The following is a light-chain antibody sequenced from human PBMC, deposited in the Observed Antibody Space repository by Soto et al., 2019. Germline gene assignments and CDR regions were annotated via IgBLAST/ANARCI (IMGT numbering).Light chain of an antibody. CDR3: QQSSSTVLT. J-gene: IGKJ4*01. CDR2: AAS. CDR1: QSISSS. V-gene: IGKV1-39*01. Sequence: DIQMTQSPSSLSASVGDRVTITCRASQSISSSLNWYQQKPGKAPKLLIYAASSLQGGVPSRFSGRGSGTDFTLTISSLQREDCAKYYCQQSSSTVLTFGGGTKVEIK.